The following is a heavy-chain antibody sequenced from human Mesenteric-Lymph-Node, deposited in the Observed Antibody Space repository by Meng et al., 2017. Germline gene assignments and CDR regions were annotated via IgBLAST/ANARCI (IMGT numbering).Heavy chain of an antibody. V-gene: IGHV1-69*06. CDR1: GGTFSSYA. Sequence: QVQVVQSGAEVKKPGASVKVSCKASGGTFSSYAISWVRQAPGQGLEWMGGIIPIFGTANYAQKFQGRVTITADKSTSTAYMELSSLRSEDTAVYYCAYLFSGGSYYFDYWGQGTLVTVSS. D-gene: IGHD2-21*01. CDR3: AYLFSGGSYYFDY. J-gene: IGHJ4*02. CDR2: IIPIFGTA.